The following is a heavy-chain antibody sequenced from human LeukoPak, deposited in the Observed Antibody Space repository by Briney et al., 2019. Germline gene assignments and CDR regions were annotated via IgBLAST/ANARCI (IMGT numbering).Heavy chain of an antibody. V-gene: IGHV3-33*01. J-gene: IGHJ5*02. D-gene: IGHD1-26*01. CDR2: IWYDGSNK. CDR1: GFTFNKYG. Sequence: PGGSLRLSCAAPGFTFNKYGMHWVRQAPGKGLEWVAVIWYDGSNKKYVESVKGRFTISRDNSKNTVHLQMSSLRGEDTAVYYCAIDAQGIVGAPVNWFDPWGQGTLVTVSS. CDR3: AIDAQGIVGAPVNWFDP.